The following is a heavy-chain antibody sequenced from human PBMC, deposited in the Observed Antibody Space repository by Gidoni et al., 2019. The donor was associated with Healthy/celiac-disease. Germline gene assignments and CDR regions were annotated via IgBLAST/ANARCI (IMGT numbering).Heavy chain of an antibody. Sequence: QVQLQQWGAGLLKPSETLSPTCAVHGGSFSGYYWSWTRQPPGKGLEWIGEINHRGSTNYNPPLTSRVTISVDTPKNQFSLQLSSVTAPDPAVYYCARAASAAAGTGDYCGQGTLATVSS. V-gene: IGHV4-34*01. J-gene: IGHJ4*02. CDR2: INHRGST. CDR1: GGSFSGYY. D-gene: IGHD6-13*01. CDR3: ARAASAAAGTGDY.